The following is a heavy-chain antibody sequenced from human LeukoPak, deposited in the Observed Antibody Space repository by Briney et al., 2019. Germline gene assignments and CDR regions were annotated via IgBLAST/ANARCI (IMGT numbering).Heavy chain of an antibody. CDR1: GFTFSSYA. D-gene: IGHD2/OR15-2a*01. Sequence: GGSLRLSCAASGFTFSSYAMSWVRQAPGKGLEWVGFIRSKAYGGTTEYAASVEGRFTISRDDSRGIAYLQMNSLKTEDTAFYYCTRGPILLWIHNGMDVWGQGTTVTVSS. CDR3: TRGPILLWIHNGMDV. V-gene: IGHV3-49*04. J-gene: IGHJ6*02. CDR2: IRSKAYGGTT.